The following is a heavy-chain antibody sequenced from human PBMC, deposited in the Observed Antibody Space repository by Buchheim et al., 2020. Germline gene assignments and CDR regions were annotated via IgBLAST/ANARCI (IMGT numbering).Heavy chain of an antibody. D-gene: IGHD6-13*01. Sequence: QVQLQESGPGLVKPSETLSLTCTVSGGSISSYYWSWIRQPPGKGLEWIGYIYYSGSTNYNPSLKSRVTISVDTSKNQFSLKLSSVTAADTAVYYCARGGIAAALEGWGQGTL. CDR2: IYYSGST. CDR3: ARGGIAAALEG. CDR1: GGSISSYY. V-gene: IGHV4-59*08. J-gene: IGHJ4*02.